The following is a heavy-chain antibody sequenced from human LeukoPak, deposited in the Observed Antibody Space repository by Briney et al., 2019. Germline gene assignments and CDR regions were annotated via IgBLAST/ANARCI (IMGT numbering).Heavy chain of an antibody. Sequence: ASVKVSCKASGYTFTSYGISWVRQAPGQGLEWMGWISAYNGNTNYAQKLQGRVTMTTDTSTSTAYMELRSLRSDDTAVYYCARVDIVVVVAVTGFDYWGQGTLVTVSS. CDR2: ISAYNGNT. CDR3: ARVDIVVVVAVTGFDY. CDR1: GYTFTSYG. J-gene: IGHJ4*02. D-gene: IGHD2-15*01. V-gene: IGHV1-18*01.